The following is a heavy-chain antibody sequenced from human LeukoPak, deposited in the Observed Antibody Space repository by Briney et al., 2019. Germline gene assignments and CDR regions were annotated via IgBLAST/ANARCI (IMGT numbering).Heavy chain of an antibody. V-gene: IGHV3-30-3*01. CDR3: ARDGYDFWSGGPQDV. Sequence: PGGSLRLSCAASGFTFSSYAMHWARQAPGKGLEWVAVISYDGSNKYYADSVKGRFTISRDNSKNTLYLQMNSLRAEDTAVYYCARDGYDFWSGGPQDVWGKGTTVTVSS. CDR1: GFTFSSYA. CDR2: ISYDGSNK. J-gene: IGHJ6*04. D-gene: IGHD3-3*01.